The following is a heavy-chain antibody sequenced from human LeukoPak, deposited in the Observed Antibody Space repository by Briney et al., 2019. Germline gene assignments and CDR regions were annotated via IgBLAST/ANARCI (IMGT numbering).Heavy chain of an antibody. V-gene: IGHV1-18*01. CDR2: ISAYSGNT. Sequence: GASVKVSCKASGYTFTSYGISWVRQAPGQGLEWMGWISAYSGNTNYAQKPQGRVTMTTDTSTSTAYMELRSLRSEDTAVYYCARAPGDWFDPWGQGTLVTVSS. J-gene: IGHJ5*02. CDR1: GYTFTSYG. CDR3: ARAPGDWFDP. D-gene: IGHD3-10*01.